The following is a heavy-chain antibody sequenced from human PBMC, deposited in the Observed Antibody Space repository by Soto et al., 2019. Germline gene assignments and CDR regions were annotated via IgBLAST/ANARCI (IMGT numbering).Heavy chain of an antibody. J-gene: IGHJ2*01. CDR2: IYYSGST. CDR1: GGSISSGGYY. Sequence: QVQLQESGPGLVKPSQTLSLTCTVSGGSISSGGYYWSWIRQHPGKGLEWIGYIYYSGSTYYNPSLKSRVTISVDTSKNQFSLKLSSVTAADTAVYYCARKYSYGSILGLYFDLWGRGTLVTVSS. CDR3: ARKYSYGSILGLYFDL. D-gene: IGHD5-18*01. V-gene: IGHV4-31*03.